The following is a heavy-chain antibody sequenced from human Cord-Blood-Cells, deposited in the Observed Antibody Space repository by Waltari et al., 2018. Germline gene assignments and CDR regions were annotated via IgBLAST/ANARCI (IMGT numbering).Heavy chain of an antibody. D-gene: IGHD1-26*01. Sequence: QLQLQESGPGLVKPSETLSLTCTVSGGSISSSSYYWGWIRQPPGKGLEWIGGMYFRVGTSDTPSLKSRVTISVVTSKNQFSMKLSSVTAADTAVYYCARLDSGSYDENWFDPWGQGTLVTVSS. CDR2: MYFRVGT. V-gene: IGHV4-39*01. CDR1: GGSISSSSYY. J-gene: IGHJ5*02. CDR3: ARLDSGSYDENWFDP.